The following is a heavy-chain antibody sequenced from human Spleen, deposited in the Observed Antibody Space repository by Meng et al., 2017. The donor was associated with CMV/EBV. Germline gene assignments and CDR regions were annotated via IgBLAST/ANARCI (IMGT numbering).Heavy chain of an antibody. CDR3: ARNEYHDYGDWRGGNYGMDV. Sequence: GGSLRLSCAASGFTFSSYAMHWVRQAPGKGLEWVAVISYDGSNKYYAGSVQGRFTISRDNSKNTLYLQMNSLRAEDTAVYYCARNEYHDYGDWRGGNYGMDVWGQGTTVTVSS. V-gene: IGHV3-30*04. J-gene: IGHJ6*02. D-gene: IGHD4-17*01. CDR2: ISYDGSNK. CDR1: GFTFSSYA.